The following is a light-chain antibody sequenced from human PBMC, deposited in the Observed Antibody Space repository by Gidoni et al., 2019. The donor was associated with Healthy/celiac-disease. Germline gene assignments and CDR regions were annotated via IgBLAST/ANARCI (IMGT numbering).Light chain of an antibody. CDR1: QSVSSY. CDR3: QQRSNGGLT. V-gene: IGKV3-11*01. CDR2: DAS. J-gene: IGKJ4*01. Sequence: EIVLKQSPATLSLSPGERATLSCRASQSVSSYLAWYQQKPFQAPRLLISDASNRATGIPARFSGSGSGTDFTLTISSLEPEDFAVYYCQQRSNGGLTFGGGPKVEIK.